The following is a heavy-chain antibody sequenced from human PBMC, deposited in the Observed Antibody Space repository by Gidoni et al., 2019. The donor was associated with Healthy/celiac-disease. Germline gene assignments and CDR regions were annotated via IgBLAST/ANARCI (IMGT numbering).Heavy chain of an antibody. CDR3: ARDGGSYGYYDGMDV. J-gene: IGHJ6*02. D-gene: IGHD1-26*01. V-gene: IGHV3-30-3*01. CDR2: ISYDGSNK. Sequence: QVQLVESGGGAVQPGRSLRLSCPAPGFTFRRYAMHWVRQASGKGLEWVAVISYDGSNKYYADSVKGRFTISRENSKNTLYLQMNSLRAEDTAVYYCARDGGSYGYYDGMDVWGQGTTVTVSS. CDR1: GFTFRRYA.